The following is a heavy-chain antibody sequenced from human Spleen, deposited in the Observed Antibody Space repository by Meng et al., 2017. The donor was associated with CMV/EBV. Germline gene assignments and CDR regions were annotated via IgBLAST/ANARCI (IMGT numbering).Heavy chain of an antibody. CDR1: GFTFSSYS. V-gene: IGHV3-21*01. CDR2: ISSSSSYI. CDR3: ARDRYYHGMDV. Sequence: GGSLRLSCAASGFTFSSYSMNWVRQAPGKGLEWVSSISSSSSYIYYADSVKGRFTISRDNSKNTLYLQMNSLTADDTAVYYCARDRYYHGMDVWGQGTTVTVSS. J-gene: IGHJ6*02.